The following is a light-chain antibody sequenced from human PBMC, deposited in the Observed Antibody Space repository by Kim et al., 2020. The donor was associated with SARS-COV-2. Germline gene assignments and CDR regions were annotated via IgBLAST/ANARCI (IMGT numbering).Light chain of an antibody. V-gene: IGLV3-19*01. CDR3: NSWDNSGNHLTV. CDR2: GKD. J-gene: IGLJ2*01. CDR1: SLRSFY. Sequence: SSELTQDPAVSVALGQTVRITCQGDSLRSFYASWYQQKPGQAPVLVIYGKDNRPSGIPDRFSGSSSGNTASLTITGAQAEDEADYYCNSWDNSGNHLTVFGGGTQLTVL.